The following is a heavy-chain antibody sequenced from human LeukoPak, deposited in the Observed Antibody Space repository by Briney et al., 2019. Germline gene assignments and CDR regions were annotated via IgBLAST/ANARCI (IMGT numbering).Heavy chain of an antibody. V-gene: IGHV3-23*01. D-gene: IGHD2-2*01. J-gene: IGHJ4*02. CDR1: GFTFSSYA. Sequence: PRGSLRLSCAASGFTFSSYAKSWVRQAPAKGLEWVSAISGSGGSTYYADSVKGRFTISRDNSKNTLYLQMNSLRAEDTAVYYCAKIRGIVVVPQTPYYFDYWGQGTLVTVSS. CDR3: AKIRGIVVVPQTPYYFDY. CDR2: ISGSGGST.